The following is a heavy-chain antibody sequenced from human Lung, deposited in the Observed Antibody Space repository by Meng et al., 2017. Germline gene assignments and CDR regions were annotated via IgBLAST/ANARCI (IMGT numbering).Heavy chain of an antibody. J-gene: IGHJ4*02. CDR1: GGSFSDYY. V-gene: IGHV4-34*04. D-gene: IGHD4-11*01. Sequence: VQLQQWGAGLLKPSETLSLTCVVSGGSFSDYYWSWIRQPPGKGLEWIGEINHSGSTNDNPSLESRATISVDTSQNNLSLKLSSVTAADSAVYYCARGPTTMAHDFDYWGQGTLVTVSS. CDR2: INHSGST. CDR3: ARGPTTMAHDFDY.